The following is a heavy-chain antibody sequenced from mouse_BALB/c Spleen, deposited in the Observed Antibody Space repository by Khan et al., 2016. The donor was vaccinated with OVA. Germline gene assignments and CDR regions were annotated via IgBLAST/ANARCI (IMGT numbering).Heavy chain of an antibody. V-gene: IGHV1-63*02. Sequence: QIQLQQSGAELVRPGTSVKMSCKAAGYTFTNYWIGWVKQRPGHGLEWIGDIFPGGGYTNYNEKFKGKATLTADKSSSTAYMQLRDLTSEDSAIYYCARRGAARATRDYFDYWGQGTTLTVSS. CDR3: ARRGAARATRDYFDY. J-gene: IGHJ2*01. CDR2: IFPGGGYT. CDR1: GYTFTNYW. D-gene: IGHD3-1*01.